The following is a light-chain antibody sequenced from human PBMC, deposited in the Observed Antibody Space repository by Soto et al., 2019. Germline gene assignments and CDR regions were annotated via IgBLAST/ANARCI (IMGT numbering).Light chain of an antibody. CDR2: EVI. CDR3: SSYTTLSNRV. Sequence: QSVLTQPASVSGSPGQSITISCTGTSXDIGTYDYVSWYQQHPGKAPKLMIYEVINRPSGISNRFSGSKSGNTASLTISGLQAEDEADYYCSSYTTLSNRVFGTGTKVTVL. CDR1: SXDIGTYDY. J-gene: IGLJ1*01. V-gene: IGLV2-14*01.